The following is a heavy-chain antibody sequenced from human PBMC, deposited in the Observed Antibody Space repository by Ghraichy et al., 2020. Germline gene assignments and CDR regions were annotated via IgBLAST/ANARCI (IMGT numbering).Heavy chain of an antibody. V-gene: IGHV3-43*01. D-gene: IGHD3-9*01. CDR1: GFTFNNYA. CDR3: AKVLESYDILTGADY. J-gene: IGHJ4*02. CDR2: ISWDGYNT. Sequence: GGSLRLSCAASGFTFNNYAMHWVRQAPGKGLERVSLISWDGYNTYYADSVKGRFTISRDNSKNALYLQMNSLRTEDTALYFCAKVLESYDILTGADYWGQGTPVTVSS.